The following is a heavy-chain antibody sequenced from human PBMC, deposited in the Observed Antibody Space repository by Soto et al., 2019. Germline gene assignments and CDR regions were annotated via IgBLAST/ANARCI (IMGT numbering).Heavy chain of an antibody. CDR3: AKVPSVGEYSNYLYFQH. Sequence: GGSLRLSCAASGFTFSSYGMHWVRQAPGKGLEWVAVISYDGSNKYYADSVKGRFTISRDNSKNTLYLQMNSLRAEDTAVYYCAKVPSVGEYSNYLYFQHWGQGTLVTVSS. CDR1: GFTFSSYG. J-gene: IGHJ1*01. D-gene: IGHD4-4*01. V-gene: IGHV3-30*18. CDR2: ISYDGSNK.